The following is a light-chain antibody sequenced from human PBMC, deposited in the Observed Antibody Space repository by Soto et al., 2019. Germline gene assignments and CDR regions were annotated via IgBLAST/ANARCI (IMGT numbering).Light chain of an antibody. J-gene: IGKJ2*01. V-gene: IGKV1-39*01. CDR2: AAS. Sequence: DIQMTQSPSSLSASVGDRVTITCRASQSISSYLNWYQQKPGKAPKLLIYAASSLQSGVPSRFSGSGSGTDFTLTISSRQPEDFATYYCQLRYSTLAYTFGQGNKLEIK. CDR3: QLRYSTLAYT. CDR1: QSISSY.